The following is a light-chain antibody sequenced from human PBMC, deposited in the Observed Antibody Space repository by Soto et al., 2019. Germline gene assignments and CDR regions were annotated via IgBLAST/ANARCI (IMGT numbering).Light chain of an antibody. Sequence: EIVMTQSPTTLSVSPGEGATLSCRASQSLSSNLAWYQQKPGQSPRLLIYGASIRASGIPARFSGSGSGTEFALTISSLESEDFAVYYCQQYNYWPLYTFGQGTKLEIK. CDR1: QSLSSN. CDR2: GAS. V-gene: IGKV3-15*01. CDR3: QQYNYWPLYT. J-gene: IGKJ2*01.